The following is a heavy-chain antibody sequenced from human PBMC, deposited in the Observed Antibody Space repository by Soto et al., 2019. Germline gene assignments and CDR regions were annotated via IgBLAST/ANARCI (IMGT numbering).Heavy chain of an antibody. J-gene: IGHJ4*02. V-gene: IGHV3-30*18. CDR1: GFTFSTYG. D-gene: IGHD1-1*01. Sequence: QVQLVESGGGVVQPGMSLRLSCAASGFTFSTYGMHWVRQAPGKGLEWVALISYHGSNRYYADSVKGRFTISRDNSKNTLYLQMNNLRADDTAIYYCVKGNDVGNDWGQGILVTVSS. CDR3: VKGNDVGND. CDR2: ISYHGSNR.